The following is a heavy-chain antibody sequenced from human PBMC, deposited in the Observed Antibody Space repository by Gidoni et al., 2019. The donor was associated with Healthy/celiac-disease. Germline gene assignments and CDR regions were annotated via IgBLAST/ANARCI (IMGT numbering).Heavy chain of an antibody. Sequence: QVQLQESGPGLVKPSETLSLTCTVPGYSISSGYYWGWIRQPPGKGLEWIGSLYHSGSTYYNPSLKSRVTISVDTSKNQFSLKLSSVTAADTAVYYCARNNYDFWSGSYWYFDLWGRGTLVTVSS. D-gene: IGHD3-3*01. CDR3: ARNNYDFWSGSYWYFDL. CDR1: GYSISSGYY. CDR2: LYHSGST. V-gene: IGHV4-38-2*02. J-gene: IGHJ2*01.